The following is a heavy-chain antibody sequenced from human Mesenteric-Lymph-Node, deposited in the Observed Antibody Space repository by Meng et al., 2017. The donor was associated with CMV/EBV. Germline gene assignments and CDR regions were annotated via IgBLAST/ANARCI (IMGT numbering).Heavy chain of an antibody. CDR2: ISGSGGST. CDR3: ARDHDSRFDP. CDR1: GFTFTSYA. Sequence: GESLKISCAASGFTFTSYAMTWVRQAPGKGLEWLSTISGSGGSTHYADSVEGRFTISRDNAKNSLYLQMNSLRAEDTAVYYCARDHDSRFDPWGQGTLVTVSS. J-gene: IGHJ5*02. V-gene: IGHV3-23*01. D-gene: IGHD1-1*01.